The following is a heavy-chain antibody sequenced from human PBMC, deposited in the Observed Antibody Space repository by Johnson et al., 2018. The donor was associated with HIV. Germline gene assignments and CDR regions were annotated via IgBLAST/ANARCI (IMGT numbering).Heavy chain of an antibody. Sequence: VQLVESGGGLVKPGRSLRLSCAASGFTCSRYWMHWVRQAPGKGLVWVSRINSDGSSTRYADSVKRRFTISRDNAKNTLYLQMNSLRAEAPAVYYCARERDTDMAGDAFDIWGQGTMVTVSS. V-gene: IGHV3-74*01. CDR1: GFTCSRYW. CDR2: INSDGSST. CDR3: ARERDTDMAGDAFDI. D-gene: IGHD5-18*01. J-gene: IGHJ3*02.